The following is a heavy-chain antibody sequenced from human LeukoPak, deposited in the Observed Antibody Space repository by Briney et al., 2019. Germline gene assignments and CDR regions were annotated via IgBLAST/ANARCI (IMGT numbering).Heavy chain of an antibody. J-gene: IGHJ4*02. CDR1: GFTFSSYS. D-gene: IGHD3-22*01. V-gene: IGHV3-21*01. Sequence: GGSLRLSCAASGFTFSSYSMNWVRQAPGKGLEWVSSISSSRSYIYYADSVKGRFTIPRDNAKNSLYLQMNSLRAEDTAVYYCATIANLGYYDHYWGQGTLVTVSS. CDR2: ISSSRSYI. CDR3: ATIANLGYYDHY.